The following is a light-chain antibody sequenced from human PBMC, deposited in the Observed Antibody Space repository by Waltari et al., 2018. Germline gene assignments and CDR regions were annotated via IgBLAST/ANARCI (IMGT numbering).Light chain of an antibody. J-gene: IGKJ5*01. CDR1: QSLLHSNGYNY. CDR3: MQGLQIPDT. V-gene: IGKV2-28*01. Sequence: DIVMTQSPLSLPVTPGEPASISCRSSQSLLHSNGYNYLDWYVQKPGQSPQLLIYLASERASGVPDRFIGSGSGTDFTLKISRVEPEDVGIYYCMQGLQIPDTFGQGTRLEIK. CDR2: LAS.